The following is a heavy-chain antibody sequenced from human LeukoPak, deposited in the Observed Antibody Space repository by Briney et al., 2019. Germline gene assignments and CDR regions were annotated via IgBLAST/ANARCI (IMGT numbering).Heavy chain of an antibody. D-gene: IGHD4-17*01. Sequence: ASVKVSCKVSGYTLTELSMHWVRQAPGKGLEWMGGFDPEDGETIYAQKFQGRVTMTEDTSTDTAYMELSSLRSEDTAVYYCVGGYGDYERGAFDIWGQGIMVTVSS. CDR1: GYTLTELS. CDR3: VGGYGDYERGAFDI. V-gene: IGHV1-24*01. CDR2: FDPEDGET. J-gene: IGHJ3*02.